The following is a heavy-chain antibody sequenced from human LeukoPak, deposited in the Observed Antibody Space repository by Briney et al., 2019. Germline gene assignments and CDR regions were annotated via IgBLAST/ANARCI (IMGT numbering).Heavy chain of an antibody. V-gene: IGHV3-66*01. CDR3: VYGDFVRTVNYFDY. J-gene: IGHJ4*02. CDR2: IYSGGNT. D-gene: IGHD4-17*01. Sequence: GGSLRLTCAASGFTVSSSYMSWVRQAPGKGLEWVSVIYSGGNTYYADSVKGRFTISRDNSKNSLFLQMNSLRAEDTALYYCVYGDFVRTVNYFDYWGQGTLVTVSS. CDR1: GFTVSSSY.